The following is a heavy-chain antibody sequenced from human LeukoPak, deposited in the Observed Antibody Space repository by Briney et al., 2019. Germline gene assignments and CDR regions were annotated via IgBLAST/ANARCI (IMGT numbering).Heavy chain of an antibody. D-gene: IGHD6-13*01. V-gene: IGHV3-21*01. CDR2: ISSSSSYI. CDR3: ARDGSWDPFDY. CDR1: GFTFSGYG. Sequence: GGSLRLSCAASGFTFSGYGMNWVRQAPGKGLEWVSSISSSSSYIYYADSVKGRFTISRDNAKNSLYLQMNSLRAEDTAVYYCARDGSWDPFDYWGQGTLVTVSS. J-gene: IGHJ4*02.